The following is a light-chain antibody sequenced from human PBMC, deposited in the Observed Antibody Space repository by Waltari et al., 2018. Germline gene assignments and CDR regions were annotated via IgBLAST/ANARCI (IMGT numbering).Light chain of an antibody. CDR1: SRDVVGYNF. J-gene: IGLJ2*01. Sequence: QSAMTQPASVSGSPGQSIPISCPGTSRDVVGYNFVYWYQQEPGKAPKVMIFDVSKRPSGVSDRFSGSKSGNTASLTISGLQAEDEADYYCSSYTGGSTFVLFGGGTKLTVL. V-gene: IGLV2-14*01. CDR2: DVS. CDR3: SSYTGGSTFVL.